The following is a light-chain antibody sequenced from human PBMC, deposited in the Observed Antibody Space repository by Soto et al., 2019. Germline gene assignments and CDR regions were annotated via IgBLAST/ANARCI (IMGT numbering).Light chain of an antibody. V-gene: IGLV2-11*01. J-gene: IGLJ3*02. CDR1: SSDVGGYNY. Sequence: QSALTQPRSVSGSPGQSVTISCSGTSSDVGGYNYVSWYQRHPGKAPKLMIYDVFKRPSGVPDRFSGSKSGNTASLTISGLQAEDEADYYCRSFAGRYTKVFGGGTKLTVL. CDR2: DVF. CDR3: RSFAGRYTKV.